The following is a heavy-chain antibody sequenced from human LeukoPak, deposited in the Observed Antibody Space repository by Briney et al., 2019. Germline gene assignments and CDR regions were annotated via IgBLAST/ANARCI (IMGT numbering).Heavy chain of an antibody. V-gene: IGHV3-13*01. CDR2: IGTAGDT. D-gene: IGHD2-15*01. CDR3: AREDRYCSGGSCYRIFDY. J-gene: IGHJ4*02. CDR1: GFTFSSYD. Sequence: PGGSLRLSCAASGFTFSSYDMHWVRQATGKGLEWVSAIGTAGDTYYPGSVKGRFTISRENAKNSLYLQMNSLRAGDTAVYYCAREDRYCSGGSCYRIFDYWGQGTLVTVSS.